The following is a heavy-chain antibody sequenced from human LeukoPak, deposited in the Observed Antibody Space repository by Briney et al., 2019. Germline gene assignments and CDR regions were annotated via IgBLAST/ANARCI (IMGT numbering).Heavy chain of an antibody. D-gene: IGHD6-6*01. CDR3: AREYSSSSGKAFDI. CDR2: ISSGSSTI. CDR1: GFTFSSYS. J-gene: IGHJ3*02. V-gene: IGHV3-48*01. Sequence: GGSLRLSCAASGFTFSSYSMSWVRQAPGKGLEWVSYISSGSSTIYNADSVKGRFTISRDNAKNSLYLQMSSLKVDDTAVYYCAREYSSSSGKAFDIWGQGTVVTVSS.